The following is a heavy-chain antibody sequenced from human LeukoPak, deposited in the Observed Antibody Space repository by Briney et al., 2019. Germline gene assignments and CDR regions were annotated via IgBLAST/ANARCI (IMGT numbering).Heavy chain of an antibody. V-gene: IGHV1-18*01. Sequence: GASVKVSCKASGYTFTSYGISWVRQAPGQGLEWMGWISAYNGNTNYEQKLQGRVTMTTDTSTSTAYMELRSLRSDDTAVYYCARVDCGVGSTSCYTLPIRYYMDVWGKGTTVTVSS. CDR3: ARVDCGVGSTSCYTLPIRYYMDV. J-gene: IGHJ6*03. CDR1: GYTFTSYG. CDR2: ISAYNGNT. D-gene: IGHD2-2*02.